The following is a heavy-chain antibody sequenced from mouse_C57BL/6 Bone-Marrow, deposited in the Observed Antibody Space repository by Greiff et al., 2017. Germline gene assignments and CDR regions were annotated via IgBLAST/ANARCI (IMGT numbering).Heavy chain of an antibody. V-gene: IGHV5-9-1*02. CDR2: ISSGGDYI. CDR3: TREGIYYDYDNYYAMDY. CDR1: GFTFSSYA. J-gene: IGHJ4*01. Sequence: EVKLMESGEGLVKPGGSLKLSCAASGFTFSSYAMSWVRQTPEKRLEWVAYISSGGDYIYYADTVKGRFTISRDNARNTLYLQMSSLKSEDTAMYYCTREGIYYDYDNYYAMDYWGQGTSVTVSS. D-gene: IGHD2-4*01.